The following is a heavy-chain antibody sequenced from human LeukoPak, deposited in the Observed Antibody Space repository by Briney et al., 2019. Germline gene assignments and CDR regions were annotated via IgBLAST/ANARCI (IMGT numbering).Heavy chain of an antibody. D-gene: IGHD6-13*01. V-gene: IGHV3-23*01. CDR1: GFTFSNFA. Sequence: GGSLRLSCAASGFTFSNFATMWVRQAPGTGLQWVSTITGYGATFYADSVGGRFTIFRDTSMNTLFLQMNSLGAEDTAVYYCATGAAAGKVDWFDPWGQGTLVTVSS. CDR2: ITGYGAT. CDR3: ATGAAAGKVDWFDP. J-gene: IGHJ5*02.